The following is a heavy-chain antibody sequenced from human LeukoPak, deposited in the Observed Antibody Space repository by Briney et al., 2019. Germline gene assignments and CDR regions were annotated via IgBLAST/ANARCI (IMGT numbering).Heavy chain of an antibody. CDR1: GFTFSSYG. CDR2: IWYDGGNK. V-gene: IGHV3-33*06. J-gene: IGHJ4*02. Sequence: PGRSLRLSCAASGFTFSSYGMHWVRQAPGKGLEWVAVIWYDGGNKYYADSVKGRFTISRDNSKNTLYLQMNSLRAEDTAVYYCAKGSDTAPDYWGQGTLVTVSS. CDR3: AKGSDTAPDY. D-gene: IGHD5-18*01.